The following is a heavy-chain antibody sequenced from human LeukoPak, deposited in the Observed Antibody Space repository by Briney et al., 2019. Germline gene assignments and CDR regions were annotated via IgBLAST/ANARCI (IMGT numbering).Heavy chain of an antibody. J-gene: IGHJ4*02. V-gene: IGHV3-23*01. CDR2: ISGSGDYT. D-gene: IGHD3-10*01. Sequence: GGSLRLSCAASGFTYSSHGMSWVRQAPGKGLEWVSTISGSGDYTYYADSVKGRFAISRDNSKNTLYLQMNSLRAEDTAVYYCAKVTYGSGTYGAFDSWGQGTLVTVSS. CDR3: AKVTYGSGTYGAFDS. CDR1: GFTYSSHG.